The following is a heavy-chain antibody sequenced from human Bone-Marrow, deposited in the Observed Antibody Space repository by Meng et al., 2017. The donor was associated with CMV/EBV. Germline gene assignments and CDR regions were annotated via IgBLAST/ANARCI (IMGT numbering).Heavy chain of an antibody. CDR3: ARGSPKYYDFWSGHTLFDY. D-gene: IGHD3-3*01. CDR2: IYYSGST. Sequence: SETLSLTCTVSGGSISSSSYYWGWIRQPPGKGLEWIGSIYYSGSTNYNPSLKSRVTISVDTSKNRFSLKLSSVTAADTAVYYCARGSPKYYDFWSGHTLFDYWGQGTLVTVSS. V-gene: IGHV4-39*07. CDR1: GGSISSSSYY. J-gene: IGHJ4*02.